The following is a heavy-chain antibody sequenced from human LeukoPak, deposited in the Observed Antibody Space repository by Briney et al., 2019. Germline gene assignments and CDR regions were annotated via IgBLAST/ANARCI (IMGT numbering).Heavy chain of an antibody. CDR2: ISSSSTYI. Sequence: GGSLRLSCAASGFTFSTYSMSWVRQAPGKGLEWVSSISSSSTYIYYADSVKGRFTISRDNAKNSLYLQMNSLRAEDTAVYYCARGGDTDYYYYGMDVWGQGTTVTVSS. CDR1: GFTFSTYS. V-gene: IGHV3-21*01. D-gene: IGHD2-21*01. CDR3: ARGGDTDYYYYGMDV. J-gene: IGHJ6*02.